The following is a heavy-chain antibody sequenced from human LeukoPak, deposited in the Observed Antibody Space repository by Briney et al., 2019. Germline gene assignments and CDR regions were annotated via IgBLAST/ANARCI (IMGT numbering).Heavy chain of an antibody. J-gene: IGHJ5*02. D-gene: IGHD2-2*01. Sequence: ASVKVSCKASGYSFTGYYMHWVRQAPGQGLEWMGWINPNSGGTNYAQKFQGRVTMTRDTSISTACMELSRLRSDDTAVYYCARDLGDIVVVPAAIWFDPWGQGTLVTVSS. V-gene: IGHV1-2*02. CDR3: ARDLGDIVVVPAAIWFDP. CDR2: INPNSGGT. CDR1: GYSFTGYY.